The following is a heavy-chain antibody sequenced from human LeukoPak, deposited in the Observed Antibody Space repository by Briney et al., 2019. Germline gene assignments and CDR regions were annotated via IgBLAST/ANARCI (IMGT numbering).Heavy chain of an antibody. Sequence: PSETLSLTCTVSGGSINSGGYYWSWIRQHPGKGLEWIGYISNSGSTYYHPSLRSRLSISVDTSKNQFSLRLSSVTAADTAVYYCAGVPEYSNYVDYWGQGTLVIVSS. D-gene: IGHD4-11*01. CDR3: AGVPEYSNYVDY. V-gene: IGHV4-31*03. CDR2: ISNSGST. J-gene: IGHJ4*02. CDR1: GGSINSGGYY.